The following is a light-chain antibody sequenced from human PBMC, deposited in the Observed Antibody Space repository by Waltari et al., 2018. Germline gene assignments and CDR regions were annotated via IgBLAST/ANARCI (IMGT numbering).Light chain of an antibody. CDR3: GSYTSSSTLVV. Sequence: QSALTQPASVSGSPGQSITISCTGTSSDVGGHNYVSWYQQHPGKAPKLMIYDVSNRPSGVANRFSGSNSGNSASLTISGLHAEDEANYYCGSYTSSSTLVVFCGGTKLTVL. V-gene: IGLV2-14*03. CDR2: DVS. J-gene: IGLJ2*01. CDR1: SSDVGGHNY.